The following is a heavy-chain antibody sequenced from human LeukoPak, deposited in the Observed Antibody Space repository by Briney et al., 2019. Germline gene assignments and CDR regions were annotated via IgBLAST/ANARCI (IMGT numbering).Heavy chain of an antibody. CDR1: GFTFSTYW. V-gene: IGHV3-7*01. J-gene: IGHJ4*02. CDR3: ARDGMVRGPDFDY. D-gene: IGHD3-10*01. CDR2: IKQDGSEK. Sequence: PGGSLRLSCAASGFTFSTYWMSWVRQAPGKGLEWVANIKQDGSEKYYVDSVKGRFTISKDNAKNSLYLQMNSLRAEDTAVYYCARDGMVRGPDFDYWGQGTLVTVSS.